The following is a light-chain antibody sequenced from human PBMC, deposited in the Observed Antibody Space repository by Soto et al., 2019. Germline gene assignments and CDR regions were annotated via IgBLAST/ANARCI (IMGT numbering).Light chain of an antibody. CDR1: RGRGHSNGNTY. CDR3: MQDADFPRS. V-gene: IGKV2-24*01. CDR2: EIS. Sequence: DVVLTQTPLSSTVTRGPAASISCRSTRGRGHSNGNTYLSWLQQRPGQPPRVLIYEISKRFSGVPDRFSGSGAGTDFTLTVSRVQHEDVGIYYCMQDADFPRSFGQGTKV. J-gene: IGKJ1*01.